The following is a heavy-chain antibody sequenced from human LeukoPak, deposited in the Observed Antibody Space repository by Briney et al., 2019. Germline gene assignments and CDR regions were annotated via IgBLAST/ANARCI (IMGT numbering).Heavy chain of an antibody. CDR3: ARGRLSTGTMFDP. V-gene: IGHV1-18*01. J-gene: IGHJ5*02. CDR1: GYTSTSYG. CDR2: ISAYNGNT. D-gene: IGHD1-7*01. Sequence: GAPVKLSCKASGYTSTSYGISCLRQAPGQGLEWMGWISAYNGNTNYVQKLQGRVTMTTDTSTSTAYMDLRSLRSDDTAVYYCARGRLSTGTMFDPWGQGTLVTVSS.